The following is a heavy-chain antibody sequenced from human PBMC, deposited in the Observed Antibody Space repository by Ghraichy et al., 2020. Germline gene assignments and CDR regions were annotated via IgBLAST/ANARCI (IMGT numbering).Heavy chain of an antibody. CDR1: GGSISSTNW. D-gene: IGHD2-21*01. V-gene: IGHV4-4*02. Sequence: SETLSLTCAVSGGSISSTNWWSWVRQPPGKGLEWIGEIYHSGSTNYNPSLKTRVTISVDKSKNQFSLKLSSVTAADTAVYYCARGGGFVENYMDVWGKGTTVSVSS. CDR3: ARGGGFVENYMDV. CDR2: IYHSGST. J-gene: IGHJ6*03.